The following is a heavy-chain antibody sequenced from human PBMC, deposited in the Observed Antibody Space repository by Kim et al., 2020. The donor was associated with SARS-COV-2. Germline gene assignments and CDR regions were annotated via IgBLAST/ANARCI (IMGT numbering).Heavy chain of an antibody. J-gene: IGHJ4*02. D-gene: IGHD6-13*01. CDR2: ISGSGGST. CDR1: GFTFSSYA. CDR3: AKDLSSRAGGRSYFDY. Sequence: GGSLRLSCAASGFTFSSYAMSWVRQAPGKGLEWVSAISGSGGSTYYADSVKGRFTISRDNSKNTLYLQMNSLRAEDTAVYYCAKDLSSRAGGRSYFDYWGQGTLVTVSS. V-gene: IGHV3-23*01.